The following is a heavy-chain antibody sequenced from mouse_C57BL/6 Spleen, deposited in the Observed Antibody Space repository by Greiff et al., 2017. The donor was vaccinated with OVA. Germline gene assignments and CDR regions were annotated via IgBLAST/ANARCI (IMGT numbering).Heavy chain of an antibody. D-gene: IGHD2-4*01. J-gene: IGHJ4*01. Sequence: QVQLQQPGAELVRPGSSVKLSCKASGYTFTSYWMDWVKQRPGQGLEWIGNIYPSDSETHYNQKFKDKATLTVDKSSSTAYMQLSSLTSEDSAVYYCARKIYYDYDGYYAMDYWGQGTSVTVSS. CDR2: IYPSDSET. V-gene: IGHV1-61*01. CDR3: ARKIYYDYDGYYAMDY. CDR1: GYTFTSYW.